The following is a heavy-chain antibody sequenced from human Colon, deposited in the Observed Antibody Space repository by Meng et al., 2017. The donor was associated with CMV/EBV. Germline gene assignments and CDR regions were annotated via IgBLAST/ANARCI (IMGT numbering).Heavy chain of an antibody. D-gene: IGHD6-13*01. J-gene: IGHJ6*02. CDR1: GMTFSNAW. CDR3: AAITAAAVTLYGMDV. V-gene: IGHV3-15*01. CDR2: IKSKLDGGTT. Sequence: GGSLRLSCTASGMTFSNAWMSWVRQAPGKGLEWIGRIKSKLDGGTTDYAAPVKGRFGLSRDDSKNTLYLQMNSLKTEDTAVYYCAAITAAAVTLYGMDVWGLGTTVTVSS.